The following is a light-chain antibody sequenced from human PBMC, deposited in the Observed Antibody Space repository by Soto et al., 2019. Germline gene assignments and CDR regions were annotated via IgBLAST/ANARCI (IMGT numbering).Light chain of an antibody. CDR1: QSISSW. V-gene: IGKV1-5*01. CDR2: DAS. J-gene: IGKJ1*01. Sequence: DIQMTQSPSTLSASVGDRVTITCRASQSISSWLAWYQQKPGKAPKLLIYDASSLESGVPSRFSASGSGTEVTLTISSLQPDDFATYDCQQYNSYSWTFGQGTKVEIK. CDR3: QQYNSYSWT.